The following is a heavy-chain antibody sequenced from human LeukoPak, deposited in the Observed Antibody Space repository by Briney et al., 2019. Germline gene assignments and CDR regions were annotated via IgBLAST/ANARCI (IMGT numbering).Heavy chain of an antibody. CDR3: ARGVWSGYYTGPPDYYYYMDV. D-gene: IGHD3-3*01. Sequence: GASVKVSCKASGGTFSSYAISWVRQAPGQGLEWMGGIIPIFGTANYAQKFQGRVTITADESTSTAYMELSSLRSEDTAVYYCARGVWSGYYTGPPDYYYYMDVWGKGTTVTVSS. CDR1: GGTFSSYA. CDR2: IIPIFGTA. J-gene: IGHJ6*03. V-gene: IGHV1-69*13.